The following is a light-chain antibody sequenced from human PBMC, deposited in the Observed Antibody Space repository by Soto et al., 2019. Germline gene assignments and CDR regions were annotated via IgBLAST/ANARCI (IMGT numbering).Light chain of an antibody. V-gene: IGKV3-11*01. Sequence: EIVLTQSPATLPLSPGERATLSCRASQSVSSYLAWYQQKPGQAPRLLIYDAFNRATGIPARFSGSGSGTDFTLTISSLEPEDVAVYYCQQRSNWPPVTFGQGTKVEIK. CDR2: DAF. CDR3: QQRSNWPPVT. J-gene: IGKJ1*01. CDR1: QSVSSY.